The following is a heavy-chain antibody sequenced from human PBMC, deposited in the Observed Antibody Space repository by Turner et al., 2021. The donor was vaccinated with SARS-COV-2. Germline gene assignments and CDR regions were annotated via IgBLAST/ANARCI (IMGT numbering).Heavy chain of an antibody. CDR2: INHSGST. J-gene: IGHJ4*02. Sequence: QVQLQQWGAGLLKPSETLSLTCAVYGGSFSGYYWSWIRQPPGKGLEWIGEINHSGSTNYNPSLKSRVTISVDKSKNQFSLKLSSVTAADTAVYYCARRYCSSTSCPNYFDYWGQGTLVTVSS. D-gene: IGHD2-2*01. CDR1: GGSFSGYY. V-gene: IGHV4-34*01. CDR3: ARRYCSSTSCPNYFDY.